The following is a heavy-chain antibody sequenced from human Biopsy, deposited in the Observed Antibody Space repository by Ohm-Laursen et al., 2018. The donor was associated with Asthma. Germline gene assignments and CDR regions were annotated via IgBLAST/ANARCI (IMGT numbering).Heavy chain of an antibody. V-gene: IGHV3-30*01. CDR1: GFSFSNFA. CDR2: ISKDASTQ. J-gene: IGHJ3*02. Sequence: SLRLSCAAFGFSFSNFAIRWVRQAPGKGLEWVGFISKDASTQDYADSVKGRFTMARDNSKNTLDLQMNSLREEDTAVYYCVRDGTDDAFDIWGQGTVVSVS. CDR3: VRDGTDDAFDI. D-gene: IGHD1-1*01.